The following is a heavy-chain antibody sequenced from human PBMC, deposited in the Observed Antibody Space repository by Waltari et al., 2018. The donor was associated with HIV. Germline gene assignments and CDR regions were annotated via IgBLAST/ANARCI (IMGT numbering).Heavy chain of an antibody. Sequence: LEWVSYISSSGSTIYYADSVKGRFTISRDNAKNSLYLQMNSLRDEDTAVYYCARDLRESHDSARYWGQGTLVTVSS. CDR3: ARDLRESHDSARY. J-gene: IGHJ4*02. CDR2: ISSSGSTI. V-gene: IGHV3-11*01. D-gene: IGHD2-15*01.